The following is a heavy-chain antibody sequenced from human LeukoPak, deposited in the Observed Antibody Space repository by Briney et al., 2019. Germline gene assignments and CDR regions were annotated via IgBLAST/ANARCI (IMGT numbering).Heavy chain of an antibody. Sequence: PGGSLRLSCAASGFTFSSYWMHWVRQAPGKGLVWVSAIRGGGGSAFYADSVKGRFTISRDNSKYTLFLQMNSLRAEDTAVYYCARDPNGDYIGAFDMWGPGTMVTVSS. CDR1: GFTFSSYW. J-gene: IGHJ3*02. CDR2: IRGGGGSA. CDR3: ARDPNGDYIGAFDM. D-gene: IGHD4-17*01. V-gene: IGHV3-23*01.